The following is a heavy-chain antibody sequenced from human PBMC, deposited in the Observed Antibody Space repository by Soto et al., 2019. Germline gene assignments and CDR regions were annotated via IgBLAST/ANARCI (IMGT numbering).Heavy chain of an antibody. CDR2: IKQDGSEK. D-gene: IGHD3-10*01. V-gene: IGHV3-7*01. Sequence: EVQLVESGGGLVQPGGSLRLSCAASGFTFSSYWMSWVRQAPGKGLEWVANIKQDGSEKYYADSVKGRFTISRDNAKNSLYLQMNSLRAEDTAVYYCARDRERYGSGSSYYYYYMDVWGKGTTVTVSS. J-gene: IGHJ6*03. CDR3: ARDRERYGSGSSYYYYYMDV. CDR1: GFTFSSYW.